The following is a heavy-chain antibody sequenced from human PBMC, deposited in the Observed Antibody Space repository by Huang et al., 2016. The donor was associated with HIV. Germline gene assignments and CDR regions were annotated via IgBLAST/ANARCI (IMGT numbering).Heavy chain of an antibody. CDR3: ARTAYSYGFRQGYNWFDP. Sequence: QVLLVQSGAEVRKPGSSVKVSCTAFGGTFSSYAISWVRQAPGQGLGWMGGVIPIFGTANYTQKFQGRVTITVDEATNTGYRELTRLTSEDTAVYYCARTAYSYGFRQGYNWFDPWGQGTPVTVSS. CDR1: GGTFSSYA. D-gene: IGHD5-18*01. CDR2: VIPIFGTA. J-gene: IGHJ5*02. V-gene: IGHV1-69*13.